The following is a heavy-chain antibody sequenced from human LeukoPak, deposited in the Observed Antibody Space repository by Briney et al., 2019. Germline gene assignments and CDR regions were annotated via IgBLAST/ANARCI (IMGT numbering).Heavy chain of an antibody. V-gene: IGHV3-11*01. CDR3: ATEITPYYYMDV. J-gene: IGHJ6*03. Sequence: GGSLRLSCAASGFTFSDYYMSWIRQAPGKGLEWVSYISSSGSTIYYADSVKGRFTISRDNAKNSLYLQMNSLRADDTAVYYCATEITPYYYMDVWGKGNTVTVSS. CDR1: GFTFSDYY. D-gene: IGHD5-24*01. CDR2: ISSSGSTI.